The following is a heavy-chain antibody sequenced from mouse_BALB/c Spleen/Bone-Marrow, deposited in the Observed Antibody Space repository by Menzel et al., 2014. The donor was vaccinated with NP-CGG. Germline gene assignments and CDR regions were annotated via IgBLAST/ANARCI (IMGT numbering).Heavy chain of an antibody. V-gene: IGHV1-80*01. Sequence: QVHVKQSGAELVRPGSSVKTSCESSGYVFSTYWINWVKQRPGQGLEWIGQIYPGDGDTDYNGKFKDKATLTADKSSNTAYMQLSSLTSEDSAVYFCARGGISVDYWGQGTTLTVSS. CDR3: ARGGISVDY. CDR2: IYPGDGDT. J-gene: IGHJ2*01. CDR1: GYVFSTYW.